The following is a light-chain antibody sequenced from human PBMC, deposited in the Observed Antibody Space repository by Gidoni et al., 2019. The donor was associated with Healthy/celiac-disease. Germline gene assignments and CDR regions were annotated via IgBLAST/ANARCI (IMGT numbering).Light chain of an antibody. V-gene: IGKV4-1*01. CDR3: QQYYSTLFIT. CDR2: WAS. CDR1: QSVLYSSNNKNY. Sequence: DIVMTQSPDSLAVSLGERATINCKSSQSVLYSSNNKNYLSWYQQKPGKPPKLLIYWASTRESGVPDRFSGSGSVTDFTLTISILQAEDVAVYYCQQYYSTLFITFGQXTRLEIK. J-gene: IGKJ5*01.